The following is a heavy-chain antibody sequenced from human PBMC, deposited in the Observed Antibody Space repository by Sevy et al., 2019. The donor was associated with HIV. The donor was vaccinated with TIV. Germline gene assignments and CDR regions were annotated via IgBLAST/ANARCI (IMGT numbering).Heavy chain of an antibody. CDR2: IRGKAYGGTA. J-gene: IGHJ4*02. CDR1: GFTFRGYA. D-gene: IGHD2-2*01. CDR3: TRGFFDDCSTTSCYVFDY. V-gene: IGHV3-49*03. Sequence: GGSLRLSCTSSGFTFRGYAMSWFRQAPGKGLEWVGFIRGKAYGGTAEYAASVKGRFSISRDDSISIAYLQMNSLKTEDTAVYYCTRGFFDDCSTTSCYVFDYWGQGTLVTVSS.